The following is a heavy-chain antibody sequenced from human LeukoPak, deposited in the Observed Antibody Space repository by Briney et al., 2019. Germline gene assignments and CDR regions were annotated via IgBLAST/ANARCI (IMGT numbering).Heavy chain of an antibody. V-gene: IGHV1-8*01. J-gene: IGHJ4*02. CDR2: MNPNSGIT. CDR1: GYTFTSYD. CDR3: ARGGVRGVVVPAAIRGSPPDY. D-gene: IGHD2-2*01. Sequence: ASVKVSCKASGYTFTSYDINWVRQATGQGLEWMGWMNPNSGITGYAQKFQGRVTMTRNTSISTAYMELSSLRSEDTAVYYCARGGVRGVVVPAAIRGSPPDYWGQGTLVTVSS.